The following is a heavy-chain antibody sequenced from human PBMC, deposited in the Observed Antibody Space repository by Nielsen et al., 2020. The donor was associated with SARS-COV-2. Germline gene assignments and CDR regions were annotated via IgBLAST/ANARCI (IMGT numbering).Heavy chain of an antibody. D-gene: IGHD3-3*01. CDR2: IGGNGRNI. V-gene: IGHV3-48*03. Sequence: GGSLRLSCAASGFPFSSYEMNWVRQAPGKALEWLSYIGGNGRNIFYADSVKGRFTISRDNAKNSLYLQMNSLRAEDTAVYYCAKGGGYDFWSTLGQGMDVWGQGTTVTVSS. CDR1: GFPFSSYE. J-gene: IGHJ6*02. CDR3: AKGGGYDFWSTLGQGMDV.